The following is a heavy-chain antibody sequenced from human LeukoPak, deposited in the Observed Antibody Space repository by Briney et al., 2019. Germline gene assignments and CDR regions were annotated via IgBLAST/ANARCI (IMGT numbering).Heavy chain of an antibody. CDR2: IYSSGST. Sequence: SQTLSLTCTVSGGSINNPSYYWSWIRQPAGKGLEWMGRIYSSGSTNYNPSLKSRVTLSIDTSKNQFSLKVNAVTAADTAVYYCARGHDSSGFFDYWGQGTLVTVSS. D-gene: IGHD3-22*01. CDR3: ARGHDSSGFFDY. V-gene: IGHV4-61*02. CDR1: GGSINNPSYY. J-gene: IGHJ4*02.